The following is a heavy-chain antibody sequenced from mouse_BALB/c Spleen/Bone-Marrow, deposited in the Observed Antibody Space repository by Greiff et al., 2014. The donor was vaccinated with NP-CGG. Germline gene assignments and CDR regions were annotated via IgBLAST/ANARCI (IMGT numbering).Heavy chain of an antibody. Sequence: QVQLQQSGPGLVAPSQSLSITCTVSGFSLTGYGVNWVRQPPGKGLEWLGMIWGDGRTDYNSALKSRLSISKDNSKSQVFLKMNSLQTDDTARYYCARHYGSNYYAMDYWSQGTSVTVSS. CDR3: ARHYGSNYYAMDY. D-gene: IGHD1-1*01. CDR1: GFSLTGYG. J-gene: IGHJ4*01. CDR2: IWGDGRT. V-gene: IGHV2-6-7*01.